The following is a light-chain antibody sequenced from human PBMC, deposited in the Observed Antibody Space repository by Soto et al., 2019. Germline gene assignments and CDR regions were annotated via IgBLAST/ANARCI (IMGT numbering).Light chain of an antibody. CDR2: SNN. J-gene: IGLJ1*01. CDR3: AAWDDSLSGYV. Sequence: QSVLTQPRSASGTPGQRVTISCSGSRSNIGTNSVYWYQKLPGTAPRVLIYSNNQRPSGVPDRFSGSKSGTSASLAISGLRSEDEADYYCAAWDDSLSGYVFGAGTKVTVL. CDR1: RSNIGTNS. V-gene: IGLV1-47*02.